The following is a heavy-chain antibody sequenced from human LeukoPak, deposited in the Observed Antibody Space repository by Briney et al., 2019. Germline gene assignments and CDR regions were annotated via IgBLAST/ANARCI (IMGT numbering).Heavy chain of an antibody. CDR1: GDSISSYS. J-gene: IGHJ6*03. Sequence: PSETLSLTCSVSGDSISSYSWSWIRQPPGKGLEWIGYINYSGSTNYNPSLKSRVTISVDTSKNQSALRLSPVTAADAAVYYCARDWGVSARPGYMDVWGKGTTVTVSS. CDR3: ARDWGVSARPGYMDV. CDR2: INYSGST. D-gene: IGHD6-6*01. V-gene: IGHV4-59*01.